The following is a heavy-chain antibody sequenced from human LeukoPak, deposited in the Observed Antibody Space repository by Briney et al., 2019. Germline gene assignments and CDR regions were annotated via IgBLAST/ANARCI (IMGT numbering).Heavy chain of an antibody. CDR2: IYYSGNT. CDR1: GGSISSSGYY. Sequence: PSETLSLTCTVSGGSISSSGYYWGWIRQPPGKGLEWIGSIYYSGNTYYNPSLKSRVTISIDTSNNQFSKNQFSLRLSSVTAADTAVYYCAISEGGLVPVTGHYWGQGTLVTVSS. D-gene: IGHD2-2*01. CDR3: AISEGGLVPVTGHY. V-gene: IGHV4-39*01. J-gene: IGHJ4*02.